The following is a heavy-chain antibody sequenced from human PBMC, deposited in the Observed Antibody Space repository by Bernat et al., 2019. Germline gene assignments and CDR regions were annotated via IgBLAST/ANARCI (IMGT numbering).Heavy chain of an antibody. D-gene: IGHD6-19*01. CDR2: IKSKRDGGTT. V-gene: IGHV3-15*01. CDR3: TTECDYSSGWADY. J-gene: IGHJ4*02. Sequence: EVQLVESGGGLVKPGGSLRLSCAASGFTFSNAWMSWVRQAPGKGLEWVGRIKSKRDGGTTDYAAPVKGRFAISRDDSKNTLYLQMNSLKTEDTAVYYCTTECDYSSGWADYWGQGTLVTVSS. CDR1: GFTFSNAW.